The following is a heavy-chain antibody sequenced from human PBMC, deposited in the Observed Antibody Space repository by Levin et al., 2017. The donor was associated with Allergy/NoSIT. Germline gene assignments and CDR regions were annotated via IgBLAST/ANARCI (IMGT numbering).Heavy chain of an antibody. V-gene: IGHV3-30-3*01. CDR1: GFTFSRYA. CDR2: ISSDGNSK. J-gene: IGHJ4*02. D-gene: IGHD5-24*01. Sequence: LTGGSLRLSCAASGFTFSRYAMHWVRQGPGRGPEWVALISSDGNSKYYVDSVKGRFTISRDNSKNTLYLQMNSLTAEDTAVYYCARDLTTIRGEIIYDYFDYWGQGTLVTVSS. CDR3: ARDLTTIRGEIIYDYFDY.